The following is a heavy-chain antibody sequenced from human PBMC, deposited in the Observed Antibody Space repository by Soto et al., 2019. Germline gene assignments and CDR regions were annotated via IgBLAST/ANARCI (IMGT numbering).Heavy chain of an antibody. CDR3: AREVYGDYGGYFDY. CDR1: GGSFSGYY. D-gene: IGHD4-17*01. V-gene: IGHV4-34*01. Sequence: SETLSLTCAVYGGSFSGYYWSWIRQPPGKGLEWIGEINHSGSNNYSPSLKSRVTMSLDTSKNQFSLKLTSVTAADTAVYYCAREVYGDYGGYFDYWGQGTLVTVSS. CDR2: INHSGSN. J-gene: IGHJ4*02.